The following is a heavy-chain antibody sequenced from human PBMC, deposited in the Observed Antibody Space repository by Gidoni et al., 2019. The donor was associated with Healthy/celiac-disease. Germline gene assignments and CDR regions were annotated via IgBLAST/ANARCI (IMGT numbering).Heavy chain of an antibody. J-gene: IGHJ6*02. Sequence: EVQLVESGGGLVQPGGSLRLSCAASGFTVSSNYMSWVRQAPGKGLEWVSVIYSGGSTYYADSVKGRFTISRDNSKNTLYLQMNSLRAEDTAVYYCARDRLDPAAHYYYYGMDVWGQGTTVTVSS. V-gene: IGHV3-66*02. D-gene: IGHD2-2*01. CDR3: ARDRLDPAAHYYYYGMDV. CDR2: IYSGGST. CDR1: GFTVSSNY.